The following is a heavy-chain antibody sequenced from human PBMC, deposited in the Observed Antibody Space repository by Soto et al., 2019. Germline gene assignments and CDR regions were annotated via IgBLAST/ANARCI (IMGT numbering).Heavy chain of an antibody. D-gene: IGHD6-13*01. J-gene: IGHJ4*02. Sequence: QVQLVQSGAEVKKPGSSVKVSCKASGGTFSSYAISWVRQAPGQGLEWMGGIIPIFGTANYAQKFQGRVTITADESTSTASMELSSLRSEDTAVYYCARDSQLGCIAAACYYCDYWGQGTLVTVSS. V-gene: IGHV1-69*01. CDR2: IIPIFGTA. CDR1: GGTFSSYA. CDR3: ARDSQLGCIAAACYYCDY.